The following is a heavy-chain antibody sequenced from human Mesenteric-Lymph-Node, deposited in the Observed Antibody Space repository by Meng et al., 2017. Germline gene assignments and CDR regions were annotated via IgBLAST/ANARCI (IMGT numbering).Heavy chain of an antibody. CDR3: ARDHGFLNWFDP. J-gene: IGHJ5*02. V-gene: IGHV3-11*04. CDR1: GFTFSDYF. CDR2: ISPTGGSI. Sequence: QVQLVEYGGGLVKTGGSLRLSCAASGFTFSDYFMTWIRQAPGKGLEWVSSISPTGGSIYYADSLKGRFSISRDNAKNSLYLQMNSLRVEDTAVYYCARDHGFLNWFDPWGQGTLVTVSS. D-gene: IGHD2/OR15-2a*01.